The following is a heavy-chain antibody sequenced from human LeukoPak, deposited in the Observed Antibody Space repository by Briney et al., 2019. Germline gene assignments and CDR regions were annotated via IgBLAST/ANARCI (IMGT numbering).Heavy chain of an antibody. D-gene: IGHD3-22*01. CDR2: IYASGST. V-gene: IGHV4-4*07. J-gene: IGHJ4*02. Sequence: SVTLSLTCTVSGGSISSYYWSWIRQPAGKGLEWIGRIYASGSTNYNPSLKSRVTMSVDTSKNQFSLKLSSVTAADTAVYYCAREAEYYYDSSGYYYYFDYWGQGTLVTVSS. CDR3: AREAEYYYDSSGYYYYFDY. CDR1: GGSISSYY.